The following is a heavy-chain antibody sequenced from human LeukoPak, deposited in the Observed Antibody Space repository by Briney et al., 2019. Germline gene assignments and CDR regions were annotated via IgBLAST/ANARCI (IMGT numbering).Heavy chain of an antibody. CDR2: ISYDGTNK. CDR3: ARPRDLRFLEWLDDAFDI. J-gene: IGHJ3*02. V-gene: IGHV3-30*04. Sequence: PGGSLRLSCAASGFIFNSYAMHWVRQAPGKGLEWVAAISYDGTNKYYADSVKGRFTISRDNSKNTLFLQMNSLRAEDTAVYYCARPRDLRFLEWLDDAFDIWGQGTMVTVSS. D-gene: IGHD3-3*01. CDR1: GFIFNSYA.